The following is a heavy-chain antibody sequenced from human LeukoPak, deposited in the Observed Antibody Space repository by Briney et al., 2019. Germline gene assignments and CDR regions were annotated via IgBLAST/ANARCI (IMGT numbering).Heavy chain of an antibody. J-gene: IGHJ6*02. CDR2: IYYSGST. V-gene: IGHV4-59*01. CDR3: ARTIEMATIAHYGMDV. D-gene: IGHD5-24*01. Sequence: SETLSLTCTVSGGSISSYYWSWIRQPPGKGLEWIGYIYYSGSTNYNPSLKRRVTISVDTSRNQFSLKLSSVTAADPAVYYCARTIEMATIAHYGMDVWRQGTTATVSS. CDR1: GGSISSYY.